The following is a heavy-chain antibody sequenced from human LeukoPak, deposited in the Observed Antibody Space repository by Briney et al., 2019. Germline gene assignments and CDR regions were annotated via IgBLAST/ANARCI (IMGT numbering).Heavy chain of an antibody. CDR2: IRGSGGST. CDR3: AKQTSYGSGECFDY. Sequence: GGSLRLSCAASGFTFGSYAMSWVRQAPGKGLEWVSGIRGSGGSTYYADSVKGRFTISRDNSKNTLHLQMNSLRADDTAVYYCAKQTSYGSGECFDYWGQGTLVTVSS. D-gene: IGHD3-10*01. J-gene: IGHJ4*02. CDR1: GFTFGSYA. V-gene: IGHV3-23*01.